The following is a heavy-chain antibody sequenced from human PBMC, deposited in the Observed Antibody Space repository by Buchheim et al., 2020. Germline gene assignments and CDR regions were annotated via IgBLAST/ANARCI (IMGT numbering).Heavy chain of an antibody. J-gene: IGHJ6*02. V-gene: IGHV1-69*06. CDR2: IIPSVGSP. CDR3: ARDGTPRRFFYYAMDV. Sequence: QVQLVQSGAEVKKPGSSVKVSCMTSGDTFSTYDGVSWVRQAPGQGLEWMGGIIPSVGSPSYAQKFHGTVTITADKSTSTMYLELSSLGSEDTAVYFCARDGTPRRFFYYAMDVWGQGT. CDR1: GDTFSTYD.